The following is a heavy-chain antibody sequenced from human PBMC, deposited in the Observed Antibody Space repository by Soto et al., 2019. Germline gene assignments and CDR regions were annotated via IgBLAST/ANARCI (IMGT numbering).Heavy chain of an antibody. D-gene: IGHD4-17*01. CDR2: ISAYNGNT. CDR3: ARVVASDYVYYYYMDV. J-gene: IGHJ6*03. Sequence: ASVKVSCKASGYTFTSYGISWVRQAPGQGLEWMGWISAYNGNTNYAQKLQGRVTMTTDTSTSTAYMELRGLRSDDTAVYYCARVVASDYVYYYYMDVWGKGTTVTVSS. V-gene: IGHV1-18*01. CDR1: GYTFTSYG.